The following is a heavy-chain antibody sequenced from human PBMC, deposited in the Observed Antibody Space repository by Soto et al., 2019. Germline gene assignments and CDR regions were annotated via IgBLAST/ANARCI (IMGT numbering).Heavy chain of an antibody. CDR3: ARGGIVRRTVGAFDI. CDR1: GYSFTTYW. Sequence: EVQLVQSGAEVKKPGESLKISCKGSGYSFTTYWIGWVRQMPGKGLEWMGIIYPGDSDTRYSPSFHGQVLISVDKSISTDDLHWGSPKASDTARYYCARGGIVRRTVGAFDIWGQATMFTVPS. V-gene: IGHV5-51*01. D-gene: IGHD1-26*01. CDR2: IYPGDSDT. J-gene: IGHJ3*02.